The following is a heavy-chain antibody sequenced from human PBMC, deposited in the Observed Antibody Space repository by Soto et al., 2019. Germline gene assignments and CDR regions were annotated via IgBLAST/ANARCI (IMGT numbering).Heavy chain of an antibody. CDR2: IYHGGDA. CDR1: GGSISSDGYS. J-gene: IGHJ5*02. CDR3: ARGEAYCSGGTCYYRFDP. D-gene: IGHD2-15*01. Sequence: QLQLQESGSGLVKPPQTLSLTCAVSGGSISSDGYSWSWIRQPPGKVLEWIGYIYHGGDAYYNPSLKSLVTISVDRSKNQFSLNLSSVTAADTAMYYCARGEAYCSGGTCYYRFDPWGQGTLVTVSS. V-gene: IGHV4-30-2*01.